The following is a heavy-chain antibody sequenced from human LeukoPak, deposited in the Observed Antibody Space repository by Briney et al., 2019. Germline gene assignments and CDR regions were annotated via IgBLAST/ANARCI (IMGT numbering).Heavy chain of an antibody. CDR1: GFNFDDYG. J-gene: IGHJ4*02. CDR2: ISWDSGII. D-gene: IGHD3-10*01. Sequence: PGGSLRLSCAASGFNFDDYGMHWVRQAPGKGLEWVSGISWDSGIIGYADSVKGRFTISRDNSKNTLYLQMNSLRAEDTAVYYCARAQNYFSSGRFDFWGQGTLVTVSS. V-gene: IGHV3-9*01. CDR3: ARAQNYFSSGRFDF.